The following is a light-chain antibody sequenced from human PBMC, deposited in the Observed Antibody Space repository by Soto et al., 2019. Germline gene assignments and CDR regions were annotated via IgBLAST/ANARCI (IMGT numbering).Light chain of an antibody. J-gene: IGKJ1*01. CDR3: QQYGSSSWT. V-gene: IGKV3-20*01. Sequence: EMVLTQSPATLSLSPGERATLSCRASQSVSSSLAWYQQKPGQAPRLLIYGASSRATGIPDRFSGSGSGTDFTLTISRLEPEDFAVYYCQQYGSSSWTFGQGTKVDIK. CDR1: QSVSSS. CDR2: GAS.